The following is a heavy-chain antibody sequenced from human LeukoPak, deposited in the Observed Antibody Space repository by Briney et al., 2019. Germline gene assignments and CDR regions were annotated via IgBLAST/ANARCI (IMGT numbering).Heavy chain of an antibody. V-gene: IGHV1-69*13. J-gene: IGHJ4*02. CDR3: AREKDGYLDY. Sequence: ASVKVSCKASGYSFINFDITWVRQVPGQGLEWMGGIIPIFGTANYAQKFQGRVTITADESTSTAYMELSSLRSEDTAVYYCAREKDGYLDYWGQGTLVTVSS. D-gene: IGHD5-24*01. CDR2: IIPIFGTA. CDR1: GYSFINFD.